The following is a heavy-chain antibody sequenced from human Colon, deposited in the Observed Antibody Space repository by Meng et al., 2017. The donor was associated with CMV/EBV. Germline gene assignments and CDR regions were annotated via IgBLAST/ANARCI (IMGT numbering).Heavy chain of an antibody. Sequence: GESLKISCKASGYTFSSYYIHWVRQAPGQGFEWMGIINPSGGRTTYAQKFQARVTMTRDTSTNTVYMELSSLRSEDTAVYYCAKGSDYGGNNFDYWGQGTLVTVSS. CDR3: AKGSDYGGNNFDY. D-gene: IGHD4/OR15-4a*01. CDR2: INPSGGRT. J-gene: IGHJ4*02. CDR1: GYTFSSYY. V-gene: IGHV1-46*01.